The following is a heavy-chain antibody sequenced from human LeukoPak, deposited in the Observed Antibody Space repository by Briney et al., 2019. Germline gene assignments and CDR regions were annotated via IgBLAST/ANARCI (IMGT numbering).Heavy chain of an antibody. CDR3: ARVMKSRWLQLVGCFHY. Sequence: PSGTLSLTCAVSGGSISSSNWWSWRRQPPGKGLEWIGEIYHSGSTNYNPSLKSRVTISVDKSKNQFSLKLSSVTAADTAVYYCARVMKSRWLQLVGCFHYWGQGTLVTVSS. D-gene: IGHD5-24*01. V-gene: IGHV4-4*02. CDR2: IYHSGST. CDR1: GGSISSSNW. J-gene: IGHJ4*02.